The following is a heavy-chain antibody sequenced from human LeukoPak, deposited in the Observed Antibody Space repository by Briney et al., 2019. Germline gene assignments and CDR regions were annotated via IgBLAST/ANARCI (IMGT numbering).Heavy chain of an antibody. D-gene: IGHD1-14*01. Sequence: ASVKVSCKASGYTFTSYDINWVRQATGQGLEWMGWMNPNSGNTGYAQKFQGRVTITRNTSISTAYMELSSLRSDDTAVYYCARVTGSRNLDYWGQGTLVTVSS. V-gene: IGHV1-8*03. CDR2: MNPNSGNT. J-gene: IGHJ4*02. CDR3: ARVTGSRNLDY. CDR1: GYTFTSYD.